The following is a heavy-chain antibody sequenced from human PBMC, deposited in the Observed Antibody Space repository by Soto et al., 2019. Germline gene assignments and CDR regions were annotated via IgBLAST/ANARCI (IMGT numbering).Heavy chain of an antibody. CDR1: GGSISSYY. CDR2: IYYSGST. V-gene: IGHV4-59*01. J-gene: IGHJ2*01. CDR3: ARGVPYYYDSSGWYFDL. D-gene: IGHD3-22*01. Sequence: QVQLQESGPGLVKPSETLSLTCTVSGGSISSYYWSWIRQPPGKGLEWIGYIYYSGSTNYNPSLKRRVPISVDTSKNQFSLKLSAVTAADTAVYYCARGVPYYYDSSGWYFDLWGRGTLVTVSS.